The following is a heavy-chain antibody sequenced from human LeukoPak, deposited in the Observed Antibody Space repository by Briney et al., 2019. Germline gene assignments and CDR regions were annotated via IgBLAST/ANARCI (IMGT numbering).Heavy chain of an antibody. CDR2: INHSGST. V-gene: IGHV4-34*01. D-gene: IGHD3-10*01. CDR3: ASPYGSGSYYVDY. CDR1: GGSFSGYY. J-gene: IGHJ4*02. Sequence: SETLSLTCAVSGGSFSGYYWSWIRQPPGKGLEWIGEINHSGSTNYNPSLKSRVTISVDTAKNQFSLKLSSVTAADTAVYYCASPYGSGSYYVDYWGQGTLVTVSS.